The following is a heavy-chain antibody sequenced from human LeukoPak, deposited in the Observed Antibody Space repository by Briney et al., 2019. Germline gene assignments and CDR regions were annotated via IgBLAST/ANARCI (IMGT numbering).Heavy chain of an antibody. V-gene: IGHV3-23*01. CDR3: ARRGVPANGDY. CDR1: GFPFSSYA. Sequence: GGSLRLSCAASGFPFSSYAMSWVRQAPGKGLEWVSTISAGGGSTYYADSVKGRFTISRDNSKNTVYLQMNSLRAEDTAVYYCARRGVPANGDYRGQGTLVTVSS. CDR2: ISAGGGST. J-gene: IGHJ4*02. D-gene: IGHD3-10*01.